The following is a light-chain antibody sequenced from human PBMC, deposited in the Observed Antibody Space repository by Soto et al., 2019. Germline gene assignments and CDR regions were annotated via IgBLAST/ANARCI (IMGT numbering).Light chain of an antibody. V-gene: IGKV1-5*01. CDR2: DAS. CDR1: RSISNW. J-gene: IGKJ4*01. Sequence: DIQMTQSPSTLSASVGDRVTLTCRASRSISNWLAWYQQRPGIAPKLLIFDASILQTGVPARFTGSGSGTDFTLSISGLQTDDFAAYYCQQYGSFSPITFGGGTKVEI. CDR3: QQYGSFSPIT.